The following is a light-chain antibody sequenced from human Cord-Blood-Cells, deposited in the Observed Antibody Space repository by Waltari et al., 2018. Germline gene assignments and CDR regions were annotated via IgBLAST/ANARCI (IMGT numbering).Light chain of an antibody. CDR2: GAS. Sequence: EIVMTQSPATLPVCPGERATLSCRASQSVSSNLAWYQQKPGQAPRLLIYGASTRATSIPARFSGSGSGTEFTLTISSLQSEDFAVYYCQQYNNWPLTFGGGTKVEIK. CDR1: QSVSSN. J-gene: IGKJ4*01. V-gene: IGKV3-15*01. CDR3: QQYNNWPLT.